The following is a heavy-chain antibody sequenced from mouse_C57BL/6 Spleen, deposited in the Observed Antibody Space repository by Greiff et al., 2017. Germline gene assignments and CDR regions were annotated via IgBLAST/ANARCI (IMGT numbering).Heavy chain of an antibody. D-gene: IGHD1-1*01. V-gene: IGHV1-4*01. CDR3: ARSTDYYGSSYWYCDV. CDR2: INPSSGYT. Sequence: QVQLQQSGAELARPGASVKMSCKASGYTFTSYTMHWVKQRPGQGLEWIGYINPSSGYTKYNQKFQDKATLTADKSSSTAYMQRRSLTSEDSAIYYCARSTDYYGSSYWYCDVWGTGTTVTVSS. J-gene: IGHJ1*03. CDR1: GYTFTSYT.